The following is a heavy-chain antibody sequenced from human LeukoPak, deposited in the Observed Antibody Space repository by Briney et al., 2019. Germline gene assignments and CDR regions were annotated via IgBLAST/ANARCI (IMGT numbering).Heavy chain of an antibody. CDR1: GYTFTSYG. D-gene: IGHD3-22*01. V-gene: IGHV1-18*01. CDR3: ARDPLYYHSDTSGYSTFFDY. J-gene: IGHJ4*02. Sequence: ASVKVSCKASGYTFTSYGITWVRQAPGQGFEWMGWISAYNGKTKYAQKLQGRVTMTTDTSTSTAYMELRSLRSDDTAVYYCARDPLYYHSDTSGYSTFFDYWGQGTLVTVSS. CDR2: ISAYNGKT.